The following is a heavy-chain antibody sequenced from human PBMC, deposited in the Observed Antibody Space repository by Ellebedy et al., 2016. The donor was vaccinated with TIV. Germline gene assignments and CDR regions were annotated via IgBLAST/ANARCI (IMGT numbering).Heavy chain of an antibody. CDR1: GGTFSSYA. Sequence: SVKVSXKASGGTFSSYAISWVRQAPGQGLEWMGGIIPIFGTANYAQKFQGRVTITADESTSTAYMELSSLRSEDTAVYYCASESASGYLTLDYWGQGTLVTVSS. V-gene: IGHV1-69*13. CDR3: ASESASGYLTLDY. J-gene: IGHJ4*02. CDR2: IIPIFGTA. D-gene: IGHD6-13*01.